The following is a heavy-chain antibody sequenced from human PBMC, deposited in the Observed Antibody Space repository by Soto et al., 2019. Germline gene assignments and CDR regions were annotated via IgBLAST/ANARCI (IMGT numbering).Heavy chain of an antibody. CDR3: ARDIEVVPAAYYYFDY. V-gene: IGHV1-46*03. CDR2: INPSGGST. J-gene: IGHJ4*02. Sequence: ASVKVSCKASGYTFTSYYMHWVRQAPGQGLEWMGTINPSGGSTSYVQKFQGRVTMTRDTSTSTVYMELSSLRSEDTAVYYCARDIEVVPAAYYYFDYWGQGTLVTAPQ. D-gene: IGHD2-2*01. CDR1: GYTFTSYY.